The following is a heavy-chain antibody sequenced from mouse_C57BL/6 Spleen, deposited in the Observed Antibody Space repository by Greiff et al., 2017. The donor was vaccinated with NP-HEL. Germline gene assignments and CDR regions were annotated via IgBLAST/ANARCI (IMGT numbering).Heavy chain of an antibody. CDR1: GYTFTSYW. V-gene: IGHV1-5*01. D-gene: IGHD1-1*01. Sequence: EVKLVESGTVLARPGASVKMSCKTSGYTFTSYWMHWVKQRPGQGLEWIGAIYPGNSDTSYNQKFKGKAKLTAVTSASTAYMELSSLTNEDSAVYYCTRGASYYGSSYGYFDYWGQGTTLTVSS. J-gene: IGHJ2*01. CDR3: TRGASYYGSSYGYFDY. CDR2: IYPGNSDT.